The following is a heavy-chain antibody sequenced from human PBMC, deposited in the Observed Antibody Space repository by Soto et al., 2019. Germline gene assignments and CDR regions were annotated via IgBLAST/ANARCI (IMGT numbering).Heavy chain of an antibody. V-gene: IGHV1-8*01. Sequence: ASVKVSCKASGYTFTSYDINWVRQATGQGLEWMGWMNPNSGNTGYAQKFQGRVTMTRNTSISTAYMELSSLRSEDTAVYYCASLISYCTNGVCSYYYYGMDVWGQGTTVIVSS. D-gene: IGHD2-8*01. J-gene: IGHJ6*02. CDR1: GYTFTSYD. CDR2: MNPNSGNT. CDR3: ASLISYCTNGVCSYYYYGMDV.